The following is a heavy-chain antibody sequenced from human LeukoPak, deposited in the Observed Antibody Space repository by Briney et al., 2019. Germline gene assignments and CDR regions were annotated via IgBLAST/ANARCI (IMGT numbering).Heavy chain of an antibody. CDR3: ARGLPPRRNYDSSGYYSYYFDY. CDR1: GGTFNNYA. CDR2: ISGYNGHT. Sequence: GASVKVSCKASGGTFNNYAITWVRQAPGQGLEWMGWISGYNGHTKYAQKFQGRVTMTTDTSTSTAYMELRSLTSDDTAVFYCARGLPPRRNYDSSGYYSYYFDYWGQGTLVTVSS. V-gene: IGHV1-18*01. D-gene: IGHD3-22*01. J-gene: IGHJ4*02.